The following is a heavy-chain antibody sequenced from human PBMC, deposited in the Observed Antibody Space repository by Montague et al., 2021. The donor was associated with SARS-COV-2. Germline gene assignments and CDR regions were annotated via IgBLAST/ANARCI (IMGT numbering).Heavy chain of an antibody. CDR2: IYYSGST. V-gene: IGHV4-59*01. CDR3: ARGMGGGYLYRFDY. D-gene: IGHD1-26*01. J-gene: IGHJ4*02. CDR1: GGSISSYY. Sequence: SETLSLTCTVSGGSISSYYWSWIRQPPGKGLEWIGYIYYSGSTNYNPSLKSQVTILVDMSKNQFSLKLSSVTAADTAVNYCARGMGGGYLYRFDYWGQGTLVTVSS.